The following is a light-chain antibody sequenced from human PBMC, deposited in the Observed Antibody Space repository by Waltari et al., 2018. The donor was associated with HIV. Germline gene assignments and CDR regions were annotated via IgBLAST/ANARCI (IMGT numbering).Light chain of an antibody. J-gene: IGLJ3*02. Sequence: QSVLTQPPPASATPGQRANISCSAGSHNIGSNPSTCYRQFPGEAPKLLIYTNIQRPSGVPDRFSGSKSGTSASLAISGLQSEDEADFYCAVWDDSLRSVLFGGGTRLTVL. CDR2: TNI. V-gene: IGLV1-44*01. CDR1: SHNIGSNP. CDR3: AVWDDSLRSVL.